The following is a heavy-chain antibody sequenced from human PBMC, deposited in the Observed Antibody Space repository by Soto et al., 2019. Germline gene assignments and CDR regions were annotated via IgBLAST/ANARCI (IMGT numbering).Heavy chain of an antibody. CDR3: ARESSGITLYGMDV. J-gene: IGHJ6*02. Sequence: GASVKVSCKASGYTFTGQYMHWVREAPGQGLELMGWINPNSGDTNYAQKFQGRVTMTRDTSIGTAYMELSSLRSNDTAIYYCARESSGITLYGMDVWGQGTTVTVYS. CDR1: GYTFTGQY. CDR2: INPNSGDT. D-gene: IGHD1-7*01. V-gene: IGHV1-2*02.